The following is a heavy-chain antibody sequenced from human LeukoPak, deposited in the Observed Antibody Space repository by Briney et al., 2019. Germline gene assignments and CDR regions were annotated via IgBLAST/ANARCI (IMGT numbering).Heavy chain of an antibody. CDR3: ARGDYDYVWGSYRYVHWFDP. Sequence: SETLSLTCAVSGGSITNTNWWSWVRQPPGKGLEWIGEINHSGSTNYNPSLKSRVTISVDTSKNQFSLKLSSVTAADTAVYYCARGDYDYVWGSYRYVHWFDPWGQGTLVTVSS. J-gene: IGHJ5*02. CDR2: INHSGST. D-gene: IGHD3-16*02. V-gene: IGHV4-4*02. CDR1: GGSITNTNW.